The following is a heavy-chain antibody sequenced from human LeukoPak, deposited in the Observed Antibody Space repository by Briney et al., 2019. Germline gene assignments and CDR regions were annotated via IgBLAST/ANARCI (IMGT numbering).Heavy chain of an antibody. Sequence: GSVKVSCKASGYTFISYEINWVRQATGQGLEWMGWMNPNSGNTDYAQKFQGRVTMTRSTSISTAYMELSSLRSEDTAVYYCARSTGAYCSSTSCYVGYWGQGTLVTVSS. CDR2: MNPNSGNT. CDR1: GYTFISYE. J-gene: IGHJ4*02. CDR3: ARSTGAYCSSTSCYVGY. D-gene: IGHD2-2*01. V-gene: IGHV1-8*01.